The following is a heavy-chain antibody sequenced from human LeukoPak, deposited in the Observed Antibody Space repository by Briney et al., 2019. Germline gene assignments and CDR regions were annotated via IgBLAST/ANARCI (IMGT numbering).Heavy chain of an antibody. CDR2: ISWNSGSI. D-gene: IGHD5-18*01. CDR3: AKDMYVDTAMVTKTVFDY. J-gene: IGHJ4*02. CDR1: GFTFDDYA. Sequence: GGSLRLSCAASGFTFDDYAMPWVRQAPGKGLEWVSGISWNSGSIGYADSVKGRFTISRDNAKNSLYLQMNSLRAEDTALYYCAKDMYVDTAMVTKTVFDYWGQGTLVTVSS. V-gene: IGHV3-9*01.